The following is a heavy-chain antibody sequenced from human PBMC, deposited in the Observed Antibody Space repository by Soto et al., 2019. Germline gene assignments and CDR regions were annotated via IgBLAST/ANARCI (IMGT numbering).Heavy chain of an antibody. V-gene: IGHV1-18*01. J-gene: IGHJ4*02. D-gene: IGHD3-22*01. CDR2: ISVYNGNT. Sequence: QVQLVQSGAEVKKPGASVKVSCKASGYTFTSYGISWVRQAPGQGLEWMGWISVYNGNTNYAQKLQGRVTMTTDTSTSTAYTELRSLRSDDTAVYYCARARGDSSGYLPQYFDYWGQGTLVTVSS. CDR3: ARARGDSSGYLPQYFDY. CDR1: GYTFTSYG.